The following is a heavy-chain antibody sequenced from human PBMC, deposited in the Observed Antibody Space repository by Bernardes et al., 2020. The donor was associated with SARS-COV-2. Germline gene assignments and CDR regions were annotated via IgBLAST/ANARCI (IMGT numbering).Heavy chain of an antibody. CDR1: GFTFSSYA. CDR3: AKSSSHRPYGGNCGLDY. D-gene: IGHD2-15*01. CDR2: ISGSGGST. V-gene: IGHV3-23*01. J-gene: IGHJ4*02. Sequence: GGSLRLSCAASGFTFSSYAMSWVRQAPGKGLKWVSAISGSGGSTFHADSVKGRFTISRDNSKNTLYLQMNSLRADDTAVYYCAKSSSHRPYGGNCGLDYWGQGTLVTVSS.